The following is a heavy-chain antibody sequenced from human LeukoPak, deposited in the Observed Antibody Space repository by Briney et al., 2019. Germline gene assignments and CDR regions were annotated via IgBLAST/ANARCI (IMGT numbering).Heavy chain of an antibody. CDR1: GFSFIGYN. V-gene: IGHV3-21*01. D-gene: IGHD6-19*01. J-gene: IGHJ4*02. CDR2: ISGSGTYT. Sequence: GGSLRLSCTASGFSFIGYNMNWVRQAPGKGPEWVSTISGSGTYTYYADSLKGRFTMSRENANNSVFLQMNSLRADDTAVYYCARGHFATGWYDYFDSWGQGALVTVSS. CDR3: ARGHFATGWYDYFDS.